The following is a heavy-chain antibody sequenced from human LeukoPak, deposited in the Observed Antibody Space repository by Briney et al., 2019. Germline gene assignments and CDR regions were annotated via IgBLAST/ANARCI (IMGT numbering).Heavy chain of an antibody. J-gene: IGHJ3*02. CDR1: GFTFISYA. CDR3: ARDGPLTGTTSGAFDI. V-gene: IGHV3-23*01. Sequence: GGSLRLSCAASGFTFISYAISWVRQAPGKGLEWVSAVSGSGSSTYYADSVRGRFTVSRHNSKNTLYLQMNSLRAEDTAVYYCARDGPLTGTTSGAFDIWGQGTMVTVSS. D-gene: IGHD1-7*01. CDR2: VSGSGSST.